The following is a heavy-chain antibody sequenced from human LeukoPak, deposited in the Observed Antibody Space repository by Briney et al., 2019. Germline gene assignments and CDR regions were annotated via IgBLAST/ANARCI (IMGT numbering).Heavy chain of an antibody. D-gene: IGHD2-15*01. J-gene: IGHJ5*02. V-gene: IGHV4-31*03. CDR2: IHYSGST. CDR1: GGSISSGGYY. Sequence: SETLSLTCTVSGGSISSGGYYWSWIRQHPGKGLEWIGYIHYSGSTYYNPSLKSRVTISVDTSKNQFSLKLSSVTAADTAVYYCASGRYCSGGSCYSESWFDPWGQGTLVTVSS. CDR3: ASGRYCSGGSCYSESWFDP.